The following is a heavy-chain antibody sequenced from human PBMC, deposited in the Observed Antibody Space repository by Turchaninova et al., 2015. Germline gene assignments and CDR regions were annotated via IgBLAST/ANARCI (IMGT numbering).Heavy chain of an antibody. D-gene: IGHD3-22*01. J-gene: IGHJ4*02. CDR2: SYRSGTT. CDR1: GYSISSGYY. Sequence: HVQLQESGPGLVTPSETLSLTCVVSGYSISSGYYWVWLRQPPGKGGEWMWSSYRSGTTYYNPFLKSRVIISVDTSRNQFSMKLSSVTAADTAVYYCARLDSSGPNFDYWGQGTLVTVSS. CDR3: ARLDSSGPNFDY. V-gene: IGHV4-38-2*01.